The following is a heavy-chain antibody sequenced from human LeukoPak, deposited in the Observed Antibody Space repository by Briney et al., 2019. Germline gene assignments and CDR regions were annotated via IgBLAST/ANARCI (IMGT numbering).Heavy chain of an antibody. D-gene: IGHD3-10*01. J-gene: IGHJ5*02. CDR3: ARGLPRYYYGSGSSNWFDP. V-gene: IGHV4-34*01. CDR2: INHSGST. Sequence: SETVSLTCAVYGGSFSGYYWSWLRQPPGKGLEWIGEINHSGSTNYNPSLKSRVTISVDTSKNQFTLKLSSVTAADTAVYYCARGLPRYYYGSGSSNWFDPWGQGTLVTVSS. CDR1: GGSFSGYY.